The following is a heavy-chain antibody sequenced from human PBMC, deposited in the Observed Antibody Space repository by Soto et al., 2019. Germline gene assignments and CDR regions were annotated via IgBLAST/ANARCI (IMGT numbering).Heavy chain of an antibody. CDR3: ARDSYGMDV. CDR1: GFTFSDYG. Sequence: PGGSLRLSCAASGFTFSDYGTHWVRQAPGKGLAWVSIVSDNSSNKYYADSVKGRFTISRDNAKNSLYLQMNSLRAEDTAVYYCARDSYGMDVWGQGTTVTVSS. J-gene: IGHJ6*02. CDR2: VSDNSSNK. V-gene: IGHV3-30*03.